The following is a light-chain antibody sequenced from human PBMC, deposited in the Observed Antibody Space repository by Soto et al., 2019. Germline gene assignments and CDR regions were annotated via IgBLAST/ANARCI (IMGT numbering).Light chain of an antibody. Sequence: EIVMTQSPAISSVSPGERATLSCRASQSVSSKLAWYQQKPGQAPRLLIYGASTRATGIPARFSGSGSGTEFTLTISSLQSEDFAVYYCHQYDNWPLTFGGGAKLEIK. CDR2: GAS. J-gene: IGKJ4*01. CDR3: HQYDNWPLT. V-gene: IGKV3-15*01. CDR1: QSVSSK.